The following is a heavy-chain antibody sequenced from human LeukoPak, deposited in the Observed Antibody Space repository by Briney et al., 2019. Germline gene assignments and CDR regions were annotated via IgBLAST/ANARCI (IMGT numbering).Heavy chain of an antibody. Sequence: PGGSLRLSCAASGFTFSSYSMNWVRQAPGKGLEWVSYISSSSSTIYYADSVKGRFTISRDNAKNSLYLQMNSLRAEDTAVYYCARGRRGVVTIPQLTDRGFDYWGQGTLVTVSS. CDR3: ARGRRGVVTIPQLTDRGFDY. CDR2: ISSSSSTI. CDR1: GFTFSSYS. V-gene: IGHV3-48*01. D-gene: IGHD3-3*01. J-gene: IGHJ4*02.